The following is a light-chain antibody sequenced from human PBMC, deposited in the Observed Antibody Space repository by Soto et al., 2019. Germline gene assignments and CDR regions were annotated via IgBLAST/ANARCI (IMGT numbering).Light chain of an antibody. Sequence: EIVLTQSPCTLSFSPLERSTLSCRASQSVSNTYLAWYQQKPGQAPRLLISGASSRATGIPDRFSGSGSGTDFSLTISRLEPEDFAVYYCQQHGTSPELTFGGGTKVDIK. J-gene: IGKJ4*01. CDR1: QSVSNTY. CDR3: QQHGTSPELT. V-gene: IGKV3-20*01. CDR2: GAS.